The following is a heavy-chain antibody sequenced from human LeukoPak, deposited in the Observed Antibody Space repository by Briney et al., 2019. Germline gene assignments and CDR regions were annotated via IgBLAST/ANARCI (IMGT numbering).Heavy chain of an antibody. CDR2: IIPILGIA. D-gene: IGHD3-10*01. CDR3: ARDNVLLWFGEGFDY. Sequence: SVKVSCKASGGTFSSYAISWVRQAPGQGLEWMGRIIPILGIANYAQKFQGRVTITADKSTSTAYMELSSLRSEDTAVYYCARDNVLLWFGEGFDYWGQGTLVTVSS. V-gene: IGHV1-69*04. J-gene: IGHJ4*02. CDR1: GGTFSSYA.